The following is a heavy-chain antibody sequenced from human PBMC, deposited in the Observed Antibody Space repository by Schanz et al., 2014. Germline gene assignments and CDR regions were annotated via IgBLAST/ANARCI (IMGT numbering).Heavy chain of an antibody. CDR2: MNESHSTI. Sequence: EVQLLESGGGLVEPGGSLRLSCAASGFSFSSYAMGWVRQARGKGLEWVSAMNESHSTIYYADSVRGRFTISRDNAENTLYLQMNILRAEDAAVYFCARPALWFGDNCFDPWGQGTLVTVSS. CDR3: ARPALWFGDNCFDP. V-gene: IGHV3-23*01. CDR1: GFSFSSYA. D-gene: IGHD3-10*01. J-gene: IGHJ5*02.